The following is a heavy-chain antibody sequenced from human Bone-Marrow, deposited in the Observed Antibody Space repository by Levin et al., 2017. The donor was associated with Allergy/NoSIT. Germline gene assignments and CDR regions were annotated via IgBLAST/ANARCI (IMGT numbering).Heavy chain of an antibody. Sequence: KRGESLKISCKASGYTFTDYGISWVRQAPGHGLEWMGWINNNNGNTHYAQKFQGRVTMTTDTSTSTAYMELRSLRSDDTAVYYCARGSDCWGQGTPVTVSS. CDR2: INNNNGNT. J-gene: IGHJ4*02. CDR1: GYTFTDYG. V-gene: IGHV1-18*01. CDR3: ARGSDC.